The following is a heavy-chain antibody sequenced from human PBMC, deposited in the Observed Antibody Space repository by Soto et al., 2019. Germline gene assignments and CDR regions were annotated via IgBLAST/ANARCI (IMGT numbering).Heavy chain of an antibody. J-gene: IGHJ4*02. D-gene: IGHD2-21*01. CDR1: GTSISSTYW. V-gene: IGHV4-4*02. CDR2: IYHTGST. CDR3: ATVPPRIVVVLAEFPT. Sequence: QVQLKQSGPGLVRPSGTLSLTCAVSGTSISSTYWWTWVRQSPGKGLEWIGEIYHTGSTKYNPSHKSRVSMSIDKTNNQFSLKLSSLTAADTAVYYCATVPPRIVVVLAEFPTWGQGTLVTVSS.